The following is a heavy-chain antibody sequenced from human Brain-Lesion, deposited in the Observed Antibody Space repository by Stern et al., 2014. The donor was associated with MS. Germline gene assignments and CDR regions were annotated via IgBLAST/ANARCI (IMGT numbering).Heavy chain of an antibody. CDR3: ARDITGSSAYFDY. CDR1: GFTFDDYA. V-gene: IGHV3-9*01. J-gene: IGHJ4*02. D-gene: IGHD1-14*01. CDR2: ISWNSGTL. Sequence: EVQLVESGGDLVQPGRSLRLSCAAFGFTFDDYAMHWVRPAPGKGLEWVAGISWNSGTLGYADSVKGRFTTSRDNAYSSLYLQMNSLRPEDTALYYCARDITGSSAYFDYWGQGTLVTVSS.